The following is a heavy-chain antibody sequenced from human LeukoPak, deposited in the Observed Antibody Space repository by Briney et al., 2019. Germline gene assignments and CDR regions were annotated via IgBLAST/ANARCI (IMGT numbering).Heavy chain of an antibody. V-gene: IGHV4-34*01. CDR2: INHSGST. J-gene: IGHJ4*02. Sequence: SETLSLTCAVYGGSFSGYYWKWIRQPAGKGLEWIGEINHSGSTHYNPSLKSRVTMSVDTSKNQFSMKLSSVTAADTAVYYCARDETTPLPGAYWGQGTLVTVSS. CDR3: ARDETTPLPGAY. CDR1: GGSFSGYY. D-gene: IGHD4-17*01.